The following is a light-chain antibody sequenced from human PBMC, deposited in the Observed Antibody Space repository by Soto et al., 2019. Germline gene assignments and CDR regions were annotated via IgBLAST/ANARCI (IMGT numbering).Light chain of an antibody. Sequence: VTISXTGXXSKIWAGYDVHWYQQLPGTAPKLLIYGNSNRPSGVPDRFSGSKSGTSASLAITGLQAEDEADYYCQSYDSSLSGSYVFGTGTKVTVL. CDR3: QSYDSSLSGSYV. CDR2: GNS. CDR1: XSKIWAGYD. J-gene: IGLJ1*01. V-gene: IGLV1-40*01.